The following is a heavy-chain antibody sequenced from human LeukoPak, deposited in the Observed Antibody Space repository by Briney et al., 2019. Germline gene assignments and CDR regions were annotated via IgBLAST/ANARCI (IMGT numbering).Heavy chain of an antibody. J-gene: IGHJ4*02. Sequence: GGSLRLSCAASGFTFSSYSMNWVRQAPGKGLEWVSSISSSSSYIYYADSVKGRFTISRDNAKNSLYLQMNSLRAEDTAVYYCAKVIYDSSGYYPPYFDYWGQGTLVTVSS. CDR3: AKVIYDSSGYYPPYFDY. CDR2: ISSSSSYI. D-gene: IGHD3-22*01. V-gene: IGHV3-21*04. CDR1: GFTFSSYS.